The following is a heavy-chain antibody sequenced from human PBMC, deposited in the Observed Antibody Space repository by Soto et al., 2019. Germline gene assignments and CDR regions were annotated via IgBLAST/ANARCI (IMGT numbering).Heavy chain of an antibody. D-gene: IGHD3-9*01. V-gene: IGHV4-31*03. Sequence: SETLSLTCSVSVASISSGNYYWSWIRQHPGKGLEWIGNIYYSWSTYYNPSLKSRLTTSVDTSTNQFSLKLSSVTAADTAVYYCARGSSDDVLTAYFGWFAPWGQGIPVTVSS. CDR2: IYYSWST. J-gene: IGHJ5*02. CDR1: VASISSGNYY. CDR3: ARGSSDDVLTAYFGWFAP.